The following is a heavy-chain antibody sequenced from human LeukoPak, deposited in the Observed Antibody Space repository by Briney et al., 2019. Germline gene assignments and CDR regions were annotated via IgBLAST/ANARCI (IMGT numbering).Heavy chain of an antibody. Sequence: GESLKISRKGSGYMFTTYWIGWVRQMPGKGLEWMGIIYPGDSDIRYSPSFQGQVTISVDKSISTTYLQWSSLKSSDTAMYYCARPGPHWYFEFWGRGTLVTVSS. CDR1: GYMFTTYW. CDR3: ARPGPHWYFEF. J-gene: IGHJ2*01. CDR2: IYPGDSDI. V-gene: IGHV5-51*01.